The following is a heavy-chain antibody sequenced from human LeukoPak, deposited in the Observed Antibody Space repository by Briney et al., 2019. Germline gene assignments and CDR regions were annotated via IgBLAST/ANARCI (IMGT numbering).Heavy chain of an antibody. CDR3: AKYGDNRVVAATIDY. CDR1: GFTFSSYW. D-gene: IGHD2-15*01. J-gene: IGHJ4*02. V-gene: IGHV3-7*03. CDR2: IKQDGSEK. Sequence: GGSLRLSCAASGFTFSSYWMSWVRQAPGKGLEWVANIKQDGSEKYYVDSVKGRFTISRDNAKNSLYLQMNSLRAEDTAVYYCAKYGDNRVVAATIDYWGQGTLVTVSS.